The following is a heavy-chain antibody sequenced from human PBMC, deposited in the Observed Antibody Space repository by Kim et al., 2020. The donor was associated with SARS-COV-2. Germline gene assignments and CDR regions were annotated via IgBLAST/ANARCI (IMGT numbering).Heavy chain of an antibody. CDR1: GFTFSSYA. CDR3: AKLDRTEVTGFFDN. D-gene: IGHD2-21*02. V-gene: IGHV3-23*01. CDR2: ISGSGGST. J-gene: IGHJ4*02. Sequence: GGSLRLSCAGSGFTFSSYAMSWVRQAPGKGLEWVAPISGSGGSTYYARSVKGRFTVSRDNSQNTLYLQMNSLRAEDTAVYYCAKLDRTEVTGFFDNWGQGALVTVAS.